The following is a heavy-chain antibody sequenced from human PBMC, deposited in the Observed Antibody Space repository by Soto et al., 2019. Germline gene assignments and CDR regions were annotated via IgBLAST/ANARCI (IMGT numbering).Heavy chain of an antibody. J-gene: IGHJ6*02. Sequence: QVQLVQSGAEVKKPGSSVRVSCKVSGGSFRNYGITWVRQSPGQGFEWMGGIMPVFGTAVYAQKLQGRVTISADELTTTASLELRSVSSDDTAVYFCARARDYDLLTAREYALDVWVQGTTVTV. CDR1: GGSFRNYG. V-gene: IGHV1-69*01. CDR2: IMPVFGTA. CDR3: ARARDYDLLTAREYALDV. D-gene: IGHD3-9*01.